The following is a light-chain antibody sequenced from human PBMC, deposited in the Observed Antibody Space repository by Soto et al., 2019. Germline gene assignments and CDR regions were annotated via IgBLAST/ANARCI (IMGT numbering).Light chain of an antibody. J-gene: IGLJ1*01. Sequence: QSALTQPPSASGSPGQSVTISCAGTSSDVGGYNYVSWYQQYPGKVPKLMIYEVSERPSGVPDRFSGSKSGNTAFLTVSGLQAEDEADYYCLSYADTDYVFGTGTRSPP. CDR1: SSDVGGYNY. CDR2: EVS. V-gene: IGLV2-8*01. CDR3: LSYADTDYV.